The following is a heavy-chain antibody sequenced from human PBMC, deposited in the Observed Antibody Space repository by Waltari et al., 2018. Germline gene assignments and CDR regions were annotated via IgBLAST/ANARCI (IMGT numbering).Heavy chain of an antibody. D-gene: IGHD4-17*01. J-gene: IGHJ4*02. Sequence: EVQLVGSGGGLVQPGGSLRLSCVASGFTLSNYAMNWVRQAPGKGLEWVSYISDSSSTIYYADSVKGRFTISRDNAKNSLYLQMNSLRAEDTAVYYCARYYGDYITLDYWGQGTLVTVSS. CDR2: ISDSSSTI. CDR3: ARYYGDYITLDY. V-gene: IGHV3-48*04. CDR1: GFTLSNYA.